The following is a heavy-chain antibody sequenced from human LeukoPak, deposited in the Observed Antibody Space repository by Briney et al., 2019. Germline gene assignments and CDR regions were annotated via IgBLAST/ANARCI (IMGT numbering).Heavy chain of an antibody. CDR1: GFTFSDYY. V-gene: IGHV3-11*01. Sequence: GGSLRLSCAASGFTFSDYYMSWIRQAPGKGLEWVSYISVSGSIIDYPDSVRGRFTVSRDDAKNSLYLQMNSLRAGDTAVYYCARGQGLRDPNWFDPWGQGTLVTVSS. CDR2: ISVSGSII. D-gene: IGHD3-10*01. J-gene: IGHJ5*02. CDR3: ARGQGLRDPNWFDP.